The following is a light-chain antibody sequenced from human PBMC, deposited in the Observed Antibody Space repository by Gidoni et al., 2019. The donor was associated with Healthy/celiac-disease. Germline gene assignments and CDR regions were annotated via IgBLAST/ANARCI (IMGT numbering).Light chain of an antibody. J-gene: IGKJ1*01. Sequence: EIVMTQSPANLSVSPGERATLSCSASQSVSSNLAWYQQKPGQAPRLLIYGSSTRATGIPARFSGSGSGTEFTLTICSLQSEDFAVYYCQHGGTFGQGTKVEIK. CDR1: QSVSSN. CDR2: GSS. CDR3: QHGGT. V-gene: IGKV3-15*01.